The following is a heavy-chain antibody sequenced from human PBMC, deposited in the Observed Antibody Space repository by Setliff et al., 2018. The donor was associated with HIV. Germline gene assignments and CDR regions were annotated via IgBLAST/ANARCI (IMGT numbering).Heavy chain of an antibody. V-gene: IGHV3-23*01. J-gene: IGHJ4*02. D-gene: IGHD3-10*01. CDR3: ARARTGVTMVRGAMSF. Sequence: GESLKISCAASGFTFSGYAMTWVRQAQGKGLEWVPGISGSGSGTYYADSVKGRFTISRDNSKNTLYLQMNSLRAEDTAVYYCARARTGVTMVRGAMSFWGQGTLVTVSS. CDR2: ISGSGSGT. CDR1: GFTFSGYA.